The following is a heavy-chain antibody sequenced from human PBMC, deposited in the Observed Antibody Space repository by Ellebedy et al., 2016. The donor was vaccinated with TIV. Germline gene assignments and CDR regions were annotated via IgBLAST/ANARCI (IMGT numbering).Heavy chain of an antibody. D-gene: IGHD7-27*01. CDR2: ISWRGHYI. J-gene: IGHJ4*02. CDR1: GFTFDDYA. CDR3: TKDLLRGIWGGSGRDY. Sequence: SLKISXAASGFTFDDYAMHWVRQAPGKGLEWVSGISWRGHYIGYADSVRGRFTTSRGNAKNSLYLQMNSLRIEDTAVYYCTKDLLRGIWGGSGRDYWGQGTLVTVSS. V-gene: IGHV3-9*01.